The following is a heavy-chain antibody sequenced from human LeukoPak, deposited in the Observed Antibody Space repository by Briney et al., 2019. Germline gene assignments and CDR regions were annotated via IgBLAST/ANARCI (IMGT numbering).Heavy chain of an antibody. Sequence: KAGGSLRLSCAASGFTFSDYYMSWIRQAQGKGLEWVSYISSSGSTIYYADPVKGRFTISRDNAKNSLYLQMNSLRAEDTAVYYCARLRAAPITMAPDYWGQGTLVTVSS. J-gene: IGHJ4*02. V-gene: IGHV3-11*01. D-gene: IGHD3-10*01. CDR1: GFTFSDYY. CDR3: ARLRAAPITMAPDY. CDR2: ISSSGSTI.